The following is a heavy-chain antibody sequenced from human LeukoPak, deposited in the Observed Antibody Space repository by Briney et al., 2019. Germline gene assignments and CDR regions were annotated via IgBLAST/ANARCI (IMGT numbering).Heavy chain of an antibody. V-gene: IGHV4-39*01. CDR2: IYYSGST. CDR1: GGSISSSSYY. J-gene: IGHJ6*03. D-gene: IGHD5-18*01. Sequence: SETLSLTCTVSGGSISSSSYYWGWIRQPPGKGLEWIGSIYYSGSTYYNPSLKSRVTISVDTSKNQFSLKLSSVTAADTAVYYCARIGDRGYSYGSYYYYYYMDVWGKGTTVTISS. CDR3: ARIGDRGYSYGSYYYYYYMDV.